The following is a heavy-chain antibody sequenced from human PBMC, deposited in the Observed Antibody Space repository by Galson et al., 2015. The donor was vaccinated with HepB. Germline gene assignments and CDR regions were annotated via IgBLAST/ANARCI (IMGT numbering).Heavy chain of an antibody. D-gene: IGHD3-9*01. CDR2: ISAYNGNT. V-gene: IGHV1-18*04. CDR1: GYTFTSYG. Sequence: SVKVSCKASGYTFTSYGISWVRQAPGQGLEWMGWISAYNGNTNYAQKLQGRVTMTTDTSTSTAYMELRSLRSDDTAVYYCARDGYFDWLFPSGYYGMDVWGQGTTVTVSS. J-gene: IGHJ6*02. CDR3: ARDGYFDWLFPSGYYGMDV.